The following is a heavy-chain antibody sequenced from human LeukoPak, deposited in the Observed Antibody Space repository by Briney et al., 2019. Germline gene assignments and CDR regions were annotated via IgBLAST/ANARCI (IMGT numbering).Heavy chain of an antibody. CDR3: AKLHKSGWYSSDY. CDR2: IDSSSST. Sequence: GSLRLSCVASGFTISSYALSWVRQAPGKGLEWVSTIDSSSSTYYADSVKGRFTVSRANSKNALYLQVSSLRAEDTAVYYCAKLHKSGWYSSDYWGQGTLVTVSS. V-gene: IGHV3-23*01. CDR1: GFTISSYA. D-gene: IGHD6-19*01. J-gene: IGHJ4*02.